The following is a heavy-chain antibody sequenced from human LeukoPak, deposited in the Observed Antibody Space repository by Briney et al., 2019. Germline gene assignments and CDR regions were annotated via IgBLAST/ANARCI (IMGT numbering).Heavy chain of an antibody. CDR2: INHSGST. J-gene: IGHJ4*02. CDR1: GGSFSGYY. D-gene: IGHD5-12*01. V-gene: IGHV4-34*01. Sequence: SETLSLTCAVDGGSFSGYYWSWIRQPPGKGLEWIGEINHSGSTNYNPSLKSRVTISVDTSKNQFSLKLSSVTAADTAVYYCARGFVRYGGYEGFFDYWGQGTLVTVS. CDR3: ARGFVRYGGYEGFFDY.